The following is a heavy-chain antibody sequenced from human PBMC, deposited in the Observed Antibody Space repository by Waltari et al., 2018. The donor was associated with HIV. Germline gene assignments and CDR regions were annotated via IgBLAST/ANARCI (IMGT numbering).Heavy chain of an antibody. CDR3: AISEAVAALIDY. Sequence: QVHQWGAGLLKPSAPLSLTCAVHGGALSGYHWNWIRQPPGKALEWIGELNHSGITNYNPSLKSRVTISIDTSKNQFSLKLTSVTAADTAVYYCAISEAVAALIDYWGQGTLVTVSS. CDR2: LNHSGIT. V-gene: IGHV4-34*01. D-gene: IGHD6-13*01. J-gene: IGHJ4*02. CDR1: GGALSGYH.